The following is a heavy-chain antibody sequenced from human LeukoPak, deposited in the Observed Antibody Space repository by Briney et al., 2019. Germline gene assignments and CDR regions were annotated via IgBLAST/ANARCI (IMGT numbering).Heavy chain of an antibody. CDR2: IIPIFGTA. D-gene: IGHD3-3*01. J-gene: IGHJ5*02. Sequence: GASVKVSCKTSGGTSSSYSISWVRQAPGQGLEWMGGIIPIFGTANYAQKFQGRVTITADESTSTAYMELSSLRSEDTAVYYCARDLGARGFLEWLPSSWFDPWGQGTLVTVSS. CDR1: GGTSSSYS. CDR3: ARDLGARGFLEWLPSSWFDP. V-gene: IGHV1-69*13.